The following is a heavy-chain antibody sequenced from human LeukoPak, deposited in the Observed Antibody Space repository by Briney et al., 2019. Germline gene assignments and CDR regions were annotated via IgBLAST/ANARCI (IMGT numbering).Heavy chain of an antibody. CDR3: AKDYYGSGSPFDY. V-gene: IGHV3-23*01. J-gene: IGHJ4*02. Sequence: GGSLRLSCAASGFTFSSYSMNWVRQAPGKGLEWVSAISGSGGSTYYADSVKGRFTISRDNSKNTLYLQMNSLRAEDTAVYYCAKDYYGSGSPFDYWGQGTLVTVSS. CDR2: ISGSGGST. D-gene: IGHD3-10*01. CDR1: GFTFSSYS.